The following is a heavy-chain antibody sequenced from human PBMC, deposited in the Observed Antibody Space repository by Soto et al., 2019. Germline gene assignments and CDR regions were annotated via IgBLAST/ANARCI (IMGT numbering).Heavy chain of an antibody. CDR2: ISDGDGAT. CDR3: AKGRTFFDF. V-gene: IGHV3-23*01. D-gene: IGHD3-16*01. J-gene: IGHJ4*02. CDR1: GFAFSDYA. Sequence: EVHLLESGGGLVQPGGSLRLSCAASGFAFSDYAMTWVRQAPGKGLEWVSDISDGDGATHYADSVKGRFTISRDDSKNTLYLLMDSLRAEDAAVYYCAKGRTFFDFWGQGTLVTVSS.